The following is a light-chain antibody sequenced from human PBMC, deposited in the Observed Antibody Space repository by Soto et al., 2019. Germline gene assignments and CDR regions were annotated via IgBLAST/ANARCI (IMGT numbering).Light chain of an antibody. V-gene: IGKV3-15*01. Sequence: EIMMTQSPANVSVFPGERATLSCRASQSIDSDLAWYQQKPGHVPRLLIYGASTRATGVPARFSGSGSGTEFTLTILRLQSDDFAVYYCQQYSHWRTFGQGTKVEIK. CDR2: GAS. CDR3: QQYSHWRT. J-gene: IGKJ1*01. CDR1: QSIDSD.